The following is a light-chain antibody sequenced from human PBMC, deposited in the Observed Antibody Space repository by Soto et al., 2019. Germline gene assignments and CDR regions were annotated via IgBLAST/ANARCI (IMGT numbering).Light chain of an antibody. Sequence: EIVLTQSPGTLSLSPGERATLSCRPSQSVSSSYLAWYQQKPGQAPRLLIYCASSRATGIPDRFSGSGSWTDFTLTISRLEPEDFVVDYCHQYGTSRAFCQGTKVEIK. CDR1: QSVSSSY. CDR2: CAS. V-gene: IGKV3-20*01. CDR3: HQYGTSRA. J-gene: IGKJ1*01.